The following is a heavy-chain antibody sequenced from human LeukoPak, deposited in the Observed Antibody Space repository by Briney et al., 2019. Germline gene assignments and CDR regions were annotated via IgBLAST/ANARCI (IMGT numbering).Heavy chain of an antibody. CDR2: ISYDGSNK. CDR3: ARDPSGYYDILTGYFDY. Sequence: GGSLRLSCAASGFTFSSYAMHWVRQAPGKGLEWVAVISYDGSNKYYADSVKGRFTISRDNSKNTLYLQTNSLRAEDTAVYYCARDPSGYYDILTGYFDYWGQGTLVTVSS. V-gene: IGHV3-30-3*01. J-gene: IGHJ4*02. D-gene: IGHD3-9*01. CDR1: GFTFSSYA.